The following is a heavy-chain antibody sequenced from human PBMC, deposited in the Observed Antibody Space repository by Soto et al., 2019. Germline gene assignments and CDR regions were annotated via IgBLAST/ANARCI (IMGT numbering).Heavy chain of an antibody. CDR3: ARLVTENDYGDYEPWRYYYYYGMDV. CDR2: IYYSGST. J-gene: IGHJ6*02. Sequence: SETLSLTCTVSGGSISSSSYYWGWIRQPPGKGLEWFGSIYYSGSTYYNPSLKSRVTISVDTSKNQFSLKLSSVTAADTAVYYCARLVTENDYGDYEPWRYYYYYGMDVWGQGTTVT. CDR1: GGSISSSSYY. V-gene: IGHV4-39*01. D-gene: IGHD4-17*01.